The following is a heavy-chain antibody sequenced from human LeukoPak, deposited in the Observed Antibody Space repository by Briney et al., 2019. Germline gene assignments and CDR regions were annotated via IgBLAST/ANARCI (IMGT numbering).Heavy chain of an antibody. Sequence: GGSLRLSCSGSGFTFSNYVMSWVRQAPGKGLEWVSCVSGSGGRGATYYTDSVKGRFTISRDNAKNTMYLQMNSLSGEDTAIYYCAKDRDIVVVPGAPIDYWGQGTLVTVSS. CDR3: AKDRDIVVVPGAPIDY. CDR2: VSGSGGRGAT. CDR1: GFTFSNYV. D-gene: IGHD2-2*01. J-gene: IGHJ4*02. V-gene: IGHV3-23*01.